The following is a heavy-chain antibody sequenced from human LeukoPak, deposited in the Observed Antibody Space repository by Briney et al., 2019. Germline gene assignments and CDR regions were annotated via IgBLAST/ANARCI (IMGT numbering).Heavy chain of an antibody. CDR2: ISSSSSTI. CDR1: GFTFSSYS. Sequence: PGGSLRLSCAASGFTFSSYSMNWVRQAPGKGLEWVSYISSSSSTIYYADSVKGRFTISRDNARNSLYLQMNSLRAEDTAVYYCARGSSSWYVTSSDWFDPWGQGTLVTVSS. CDR3: ARGSSSWYVTSSDWFDP. D-gene: IGHD6-13*01. V-gene: IGHV3-48*01. J-gene: IGHJ5*02.